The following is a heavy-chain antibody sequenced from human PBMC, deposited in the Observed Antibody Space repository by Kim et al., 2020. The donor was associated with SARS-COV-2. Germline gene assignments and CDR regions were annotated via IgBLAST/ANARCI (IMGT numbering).Heavy chain of an antibody. CDR1: GFTFSSHA. V-gene: IGHV3-23*01. J-gene: IGHJ4*02. D-gene: IGHD1-26*01. CDR3: AKGRYSGSYCYFDY. Sequence: GGSLRLSCAASGFTFSSHAMSWVRQAPGKGLEWVSAISGSGGSTYYADSVKGRFTISRDNSKNTLYLQMNTLRAEDTAVYYCAKGRYSGSYCYFDYWGQGTLVTVSS. CDR2: ISGSGGST.